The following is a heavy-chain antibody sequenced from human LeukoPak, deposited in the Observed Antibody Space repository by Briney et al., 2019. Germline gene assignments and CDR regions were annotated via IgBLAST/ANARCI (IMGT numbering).Heavy chain of an antibody. Sequence: PSETLSLTCTVSGGSISSSSYYWGWIRQPPGKGLEWIGSIYYSGSTYYNPSLKSRVTISVDTSKNQFSLKLSSVTAADTAVYYCARQGIAAAGTGAHFDYWGQGTLVTVSS. J-gene: IGHJ4*02. V-gene: IGHV4-39*01. D-gene: IGHD6-13*01. CDR2: IYYSGST. CDR3: ARQGIAAAGTGAHFDY. CDR1: GGSISSSSYY.